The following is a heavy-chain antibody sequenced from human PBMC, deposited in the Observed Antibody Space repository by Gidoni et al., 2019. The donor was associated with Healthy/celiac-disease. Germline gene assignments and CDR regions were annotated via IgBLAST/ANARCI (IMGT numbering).Heavy chain of an antibody. D-gene: IGHD2-15*01. CDR3: ARDFCSGGSCYSTYYYMDV. CDR2: IYTSGST. CDR1: GGSISSYY. Sequence: QVQLQESGPGLVKPSETLSLTCTVSGGSISSYYWSWIRQPAGKGLEWIGRIYTSGSTNYNPSLKSRVTMSVDTSKNQFSLKLSSVTAADTAVYYCARDFCSGGSCYSTYYYMDVWGKGTTVTVSS. V-gene: IGHV4-4*07. J-gene: IGHJ6*03.